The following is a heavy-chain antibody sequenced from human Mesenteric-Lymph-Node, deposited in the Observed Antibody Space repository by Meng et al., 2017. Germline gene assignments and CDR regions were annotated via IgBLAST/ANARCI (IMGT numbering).Heavy chain of an antibody. D-gene: IGHD3-16*01. CDR1: GYTLTNYG. CDR2: ISAYNGNT. V-gene: IGHV1-18*01. J-gene: IGHJ2*01. CDR3: AREGLVGDLRYFNL. Sequence: QAQRVHSAGVLKKHGGSGQVSCKPSGYTLTNYGITWVRQAPGQGLEWMGWISAYNGNTNYAQTLQGRLTMTTDTSTSTAYMELRSLRSDDTAVYYCAREGLVGDLRYFNLWGRGTLVTVSS.